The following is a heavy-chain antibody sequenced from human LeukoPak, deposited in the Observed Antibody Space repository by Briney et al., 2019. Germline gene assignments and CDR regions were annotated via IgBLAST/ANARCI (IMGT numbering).Heavy chain of an antibody. D-gene: IGHD6-19*01. CDR3: AEGWFDY. J-gene: IGHJ4*02. V-gene: IGHV3-48*03. CDR2: ISSSGSAI. CDR1: GFTLSSSE. Sequence: TGGSLTLSCAVSGFTLSSSEMNWVRQAPGKGLEWVSYISSSGSAIYYADSVKGRFTISRDNAQNSLFLEMSSLRAEDTGVYYCAEGWFDYWGQGTQVTVSS.